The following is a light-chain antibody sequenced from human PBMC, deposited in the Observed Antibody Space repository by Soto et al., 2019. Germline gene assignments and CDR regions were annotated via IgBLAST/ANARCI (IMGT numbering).Light chain of an antibody. Sequence: EIVLTQSPATLSLSPGERATLSCRASQGVSSYLAWYQQKPGQAPRLLIYDASNRATGIPARFSGSGPGTDFTLTISSLEPEDFAVYYSQQRSNWHPFTFGPGTKVDIK. CDR1: QGVSSY. CDR3: QQRSNWHPFT. V-gene: IGKV3D-11*01. CDR2: DAS. J-gene: IGKJ3*01.